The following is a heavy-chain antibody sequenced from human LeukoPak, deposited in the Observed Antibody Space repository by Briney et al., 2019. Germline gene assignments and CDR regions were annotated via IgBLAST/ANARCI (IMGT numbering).Heavy chain of an antibody. Sequence: SETLSLTCTVSGGSISSYYWSWIRQPPGKGLEWIGYIYYSGSTNYNPSLKSRVTISVDTSKNQFSLKLSSVTAADTAVYYCARHEGGKGIGLGYWGQGTLVTVSS. CDR3: ARHEGGKGIGLGY. V-gene: IGHV4-59*08. D-gene: IGHD6-13*01. CDR2: IYYSGST. CDR1: GGSISSYY. J-gene: IGHJ4*02.